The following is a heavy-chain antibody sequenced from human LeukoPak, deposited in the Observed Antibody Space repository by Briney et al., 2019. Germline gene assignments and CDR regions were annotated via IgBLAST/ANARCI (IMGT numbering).Heavy chain of an antibody. CDR3: ARDVTIFGYYGMDV. D-gene: IGHD3-3*01. V-gene: IGHV3-66*01. CDR2: IYSGGST. Sequence: GSLRLSCAASGFTVSSNHMSWVRQAPGKGLEWVSVIYSGGSTYYADSVKGRFTISRDNSKKTLYLQMNSLRAEDTAEYYCARDVTIFGYYGMDVWGQGTTVTVSS. CDR1: GFTVSSNH. J-gene: IGHJ6*02.